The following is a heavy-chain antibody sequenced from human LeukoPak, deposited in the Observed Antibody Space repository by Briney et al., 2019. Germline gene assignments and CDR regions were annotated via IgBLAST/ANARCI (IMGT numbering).Heavy chain of an antibody. Sequence: PGGSLRLSCAASGFTFSSYGMHWVRQAPGKGLEWVAFIRYDGSNKYYADSVKGRFTISRDNSKNTLYLQMNSLRAEDTAVYYCAKPLISRALGYYFDYWGQGTLVTVSS. CDR2: IRYDGSNK. CDR3: AKPLISRALGYYFDY. J-gene: IGHJ4*02. D-gene: IGHD7-27*01. V-gene: IGHV3-30*02. CDR1: GFTFSSYG.